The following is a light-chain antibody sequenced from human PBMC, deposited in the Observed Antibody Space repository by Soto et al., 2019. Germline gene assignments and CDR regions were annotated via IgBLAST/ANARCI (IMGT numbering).Light chain of an antibody. CDR2: GAS. CDR3: QQPYT. Sequence: EIVLTQSPGTLSLSPGERATLSCRASQSVSSSYLAWYQQKPGQAPRLLIYGASSRATGIPDRFSGSGSGTDFTLTISRLETEDFAVYYCQQPYTFGQGTKLKIK. CDR1: QSVSSSY. J-gene: IGKJ2*01. V-gene: IGKV3-20*01.